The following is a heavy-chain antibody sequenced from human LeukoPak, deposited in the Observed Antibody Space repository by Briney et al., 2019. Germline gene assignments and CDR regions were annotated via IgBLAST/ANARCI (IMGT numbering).Heavy chain of an antibody. Sequence: PSETLSLTCTVSGGSISSGDYYWGWIRQPPGKGLEWIGSIYYSGSTYYNPSLKSRVTISVDTSKNQFSLKLSSVTAADTAVYYCARESTMVRGVINYWGQGTLVTVSS. CDR3: ARESTMVRGVINY. V-gene: IGHV4-39*07. J-gene: IGHJ4*02. CDR1: GGSISSGDYY. CDR2: IYYSGST. D-gene: IGHD3-10*01.